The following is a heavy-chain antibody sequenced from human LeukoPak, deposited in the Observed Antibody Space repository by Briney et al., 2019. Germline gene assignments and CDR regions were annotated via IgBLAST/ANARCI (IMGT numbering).Heavy chain of an antibody. CDR3: AKDWPCCGGDCDSRSEEAFDI. CDR2: LSCSGGST. Sequence: GGSLRLSCAAPGFTFSRYAMSWVRQAPGKGLERVSALSCSGGSTYYADSVKGRFTISRDNSKITLYLQMNSLRAEDTDLYYCAKDWPCCGGDCDSRSEEAFDIWGQGTIVTVSS. J-gene: IGHJ3*02. V-gene: IGHV3-23*01. D-gene: IGHD2-21*02. CDR1: GFTFSRYA.